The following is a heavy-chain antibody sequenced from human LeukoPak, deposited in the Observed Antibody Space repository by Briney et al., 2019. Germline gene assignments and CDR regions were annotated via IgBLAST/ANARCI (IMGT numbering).Heavy chain of an antibody. CDR1: GFPFSTYS. J-gene: IGHJ4*02. Sequence: GGSLRLSCAASGFPFSTYSMNWVRQAPGRGLEWLSYIRSSGTTTYYADSVKGRFTISRDNAKNLLFLQMNGLRAEDTAVYYCARDADYYDSSGYDDYWGQGTLVTVSS. CDR3: ARDADYYDSSGYDDY. D-gene: IGHD3-22*01. V-gene: IGHV3-48*04. CDR2: IRSSGTTT.